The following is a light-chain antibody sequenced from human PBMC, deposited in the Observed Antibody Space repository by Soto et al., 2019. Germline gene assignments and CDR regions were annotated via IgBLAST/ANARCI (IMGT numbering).Light chain of an antibody. J-gene: IGKJ2*01. V-gene: IGKV1-39*01. CDR3: QQSHNTPRT. CDR1: QSINKY. Sequence: DIQMTQSPSSLSASVGDRVTITCRASQSINKYLNWYQQKPGKAPKLLIFAASSMQSGVPLRFSVSGSGTDFTLTISSLQPEDFATYYCQQSHNTPRTFGQGTKLEIK. CDR2: AAS.